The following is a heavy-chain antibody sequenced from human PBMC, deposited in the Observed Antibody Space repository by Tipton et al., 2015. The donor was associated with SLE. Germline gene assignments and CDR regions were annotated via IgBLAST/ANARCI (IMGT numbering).Heavy chain of an antibody. D-gene: IGHD2-8*01. CDR3: ARHDTNYGRNWFDP. CDR2: ITNNGNT. Sequence: TLSLTCTVSGDSIISGGHYWSWIRQPPGKGPEWIGRITNNGNTYYIPSLQSRVTMSVDTSKNHFSLKLSSVTAADTAVYYCARHDTNYGRNWFDPWGQGTLVTVSS. CDR1: GDSIISGGHY. J-gene: IGHJ5*02. V-gene: IGHV4-39*01.